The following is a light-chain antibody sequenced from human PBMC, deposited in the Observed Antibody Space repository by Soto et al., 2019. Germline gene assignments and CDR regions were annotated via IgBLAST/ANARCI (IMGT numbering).Light chain of an antibody. V-gene: IGLV2-23*01. Sequence: SALTQPASVSGSPGQSITIPCTGTSGGVGSYNLVSWYQQHPGEAPKLLIYDDNELPSGVSNRFAASKSASTPSLTISELQPDDEDDNYCCSNAGNSEVFAAGTKLTVL. CDR1: SGGVGSYNL. CDR3: CSNAGNSEV. CDR2: DDN. J-gene: IGLJ1*01.